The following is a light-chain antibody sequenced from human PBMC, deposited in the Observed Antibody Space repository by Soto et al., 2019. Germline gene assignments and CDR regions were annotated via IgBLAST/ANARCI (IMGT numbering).Light chain of an antibody. CDR1: QIIDTW. J-gene: IGKJ1*01. CDR2: KAS. V-gene: IGKV1-5*03. Sequence: IQMNQSPSSLSPSVGDRITITPRASQIIDTWLAWYQQKPGKAPKRLIYKASSLENGVPSRFSGSGSRTEFTLTISSLQPDDFATYYCQQYETYSPWTFGQGTKVDIK. CDR3: QQYETYSPWT.